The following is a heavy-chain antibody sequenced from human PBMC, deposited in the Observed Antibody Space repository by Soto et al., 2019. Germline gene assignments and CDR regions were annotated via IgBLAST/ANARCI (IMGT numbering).Heavy chain of an antibody. CDR3: ASLYRIPACDAFDI. V-gene: IGHV3-74*01. CDR2: ISSDGLTT. CDR1: GFTFSNSW. D-gene: IGHD3-16*02. Sequence: PGGSLRLSCAASGFTFSNSWMYWVRQAPGKGLLCVSYISSDGLTTSYADSVKGRFTISRDNAKNTLYLQMNSLRAEDTAVYYCASLYRIPACDAFDIWAQVMMLPVSS. J-gene: IGHJ3*02.